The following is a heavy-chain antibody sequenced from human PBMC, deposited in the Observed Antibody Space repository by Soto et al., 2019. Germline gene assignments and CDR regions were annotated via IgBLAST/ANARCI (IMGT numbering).Heavy chain of an antibody. V-gene: IGHV3-9*01. Sequence: EVQLEESGGGLVQAGRSLRLSCAASRFSFDEYALHWVRQAPGKGLEWVSGISWNSAIISYADSVKGRFSISRDNAKDTLYLQMSNLRPEDTAVYYCTRGPRPSSIGTGAYWGRGTQVTVSS. J-gene: IGHJ4*02. CDR1: RFSFDEYA. CDR2: ISWNSAII. CDR3: TRGPRPSSIGTGAY. D-gene: IGHD1-1*01.